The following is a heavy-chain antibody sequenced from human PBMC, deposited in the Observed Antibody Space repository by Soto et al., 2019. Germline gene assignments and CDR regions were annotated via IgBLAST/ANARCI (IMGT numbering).Heavy chain of an antibody. D-gene: IGHD6-19*01. CDR2: MNPNSGNT. V-gene: IGHV1-8*01. CDR3: ARRRQPGQQWRFDP. J-gene: IGHJ5*02. Sequence: QVQLVQSGAEVKKPGASVKVSCKASGYTFTSYDINWVRQATGQGLEWMGWMNPNSGNTGYAQKFKGRVTMTRNTSISTAYMELSSLRSEDTAVYYCARRRQPGQQWRFDPWGQGTLVTVSS. CDR1: GYTFTSYD.